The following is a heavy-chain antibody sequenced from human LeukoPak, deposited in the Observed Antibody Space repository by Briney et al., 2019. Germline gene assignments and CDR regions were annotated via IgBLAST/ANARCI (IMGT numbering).Heavy chain of an antibody. J-gene: IGHJ4*02. V-gene: IGHV3-30*02. CDR3: AKNGSLSFTD. D-gene: IGHD3-10*01. CDR1: GFTFSRNA. Sequence: GGSLRLSCAASGFTFSRNAIHWVRQGPGKGLEWVSYIAHHGSNKYYAGSVKGRFTISRDNSKRTLYLQMNSLRADDTAVYYCAKNGSLSFTDLGQGTLVTGSS. CDR2: IAHHGSNK.